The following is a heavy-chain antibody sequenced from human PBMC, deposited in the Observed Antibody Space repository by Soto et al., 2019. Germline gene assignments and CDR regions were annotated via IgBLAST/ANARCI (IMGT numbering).Heavy chain of an antibody. J-gene: IGHJ6*02. CDR1: GGSFSGYY. CDR3: ARGVVRYCSGGSCYPDYYYYYGMDV. CDR2: INHSGST. D-gene: IGHD2-15*01. Sequence: SETLSLTCAVYGGSFSGYYWSWIRQPPGKGLEWIGEINHSGSTNYNPSLKSRVTISVDTSKNQFSLKLSSVTAADAAVYYCARGVVRYCSGGSCYPDYYYYYGMDVWGQGTTVTVSS. V-gene: IGHV4-34*01.